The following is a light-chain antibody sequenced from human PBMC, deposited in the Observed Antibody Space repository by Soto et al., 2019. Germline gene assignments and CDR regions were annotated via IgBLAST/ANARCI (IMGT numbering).Light chain of an antibody. CDR3: QHYNSYSEA. CDR1: QTIISW. Sequence: IPLTHSPSTLSASVLYRVTITFLASQTIISWLAWYQQKPGKAPKLLIYKASTLKSGVPSRFSGSGSGTEFTLTISSLQPDDFATYYCQHYNSYSEAFGQGTKVDI. V-gene: IGKV1-5*03. CDR2: KAS. J-gene: IGKJ1*01.